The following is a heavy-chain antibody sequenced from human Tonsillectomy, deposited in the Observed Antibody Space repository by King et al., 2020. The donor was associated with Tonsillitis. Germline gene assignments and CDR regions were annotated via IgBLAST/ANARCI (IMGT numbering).Heavy chain of an antibody. CDR3: ARATYYYDSSGPGGGALN. D-gene: IGHD3-22*01. CDR1: GFTFSSYS. J-gene: IGHJ4*02. Sequence: VQLVQSGGGLVKPGGSLRLSCAASGFTFSSYSMNWVRQAPGKGPEWGSSISSSSIYIYYADSVKGRFTISRDHAKNSLYLQMNSLRAEDTAVYYCARATYYYDSSGPGGGALNWGQGTLVTVSS. CDR2: ISSSSIYI. V-gene: IGHV3-21*01.